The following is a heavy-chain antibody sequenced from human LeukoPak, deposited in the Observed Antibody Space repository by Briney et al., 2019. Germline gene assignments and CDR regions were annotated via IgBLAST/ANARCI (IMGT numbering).Heavy chain of an antibody. CDR2: ISGSSSNT. CDR1: GYTFMSHG. J-gene: IGHJ3*02. Sequence: ASVKVSCKAYGYTFMSHGISWVRQAPGQGLEWMGWISGSSSNTNYAQKFQGRVTMTRDTSISTAYMELSRLRSDDTAVYYCARDYYDSSGFGAFDIWGQGTMVTVSS. CDR3: ARDYYDSSGFGAFDI. D-gene: IGHD3-22*01. V-gene: IGHV1-18*01.